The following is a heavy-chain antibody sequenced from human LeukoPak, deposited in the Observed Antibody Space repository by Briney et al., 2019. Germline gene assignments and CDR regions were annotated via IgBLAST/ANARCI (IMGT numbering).Heavy chain of an antibody. Sequence: SETLSLTCAVYGGSFSGYYCSWIRQPPGKGLEWIGEINHSGSTNYNPSLKSRVTISVDTSKNQFSLKLSSVTAADTAVYFCARKSGSYYNSSADYWGQGTLVTVSS. J-gene: IGHJ4*02. CDR2: INHSGST. CDR1: GGSFSGYY. CDR3: ARKSGSYYNSSADY. D-gene: IGHD3-10*01. V-gene: IGHV4-34*01.